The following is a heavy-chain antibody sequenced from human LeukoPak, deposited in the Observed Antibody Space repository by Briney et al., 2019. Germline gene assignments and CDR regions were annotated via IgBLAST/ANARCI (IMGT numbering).Heavy chain of an antibody. J-gene: IGHJ4*02. V-gene: IGHV3-30*18. D-gene: IGHD5-24*01. CDR3: AKDPQRWLQLTTFDY. CDR2: ISYDGSNK. Sequence: GGSLRLSCAASGFTLSSYGMHWVRQAPGKGLEWVAVISYDGSNKYYADSVKGRFTISRDNSKNTLYLQMNSLRAEDTAVYYCAKDPQRWLQLTTFDYWGQGTLVTVSS. CDR1: GFTLSSYG.